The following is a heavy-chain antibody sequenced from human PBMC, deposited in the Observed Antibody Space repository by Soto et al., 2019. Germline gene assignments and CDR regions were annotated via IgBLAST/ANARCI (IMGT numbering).Heavy chain of an antibody. Sequence: QVQLVQSGAEVKKPGASVKVSCKASGYTFSSYSISWVRQAPGQGLEWMGWISAYNGNTNYGQKLQGRVTMTTDTSTNTAYIELRSLRSDDTAVYYCARDDPPVQHWGQGTLVTVSS. CDR2: ISAYNGNT. J-gene: IGHJ1*01. CDR3: ARDDPPVQH. V-gene: IGHV1-18*01. CDR1: GYTFSSYS.